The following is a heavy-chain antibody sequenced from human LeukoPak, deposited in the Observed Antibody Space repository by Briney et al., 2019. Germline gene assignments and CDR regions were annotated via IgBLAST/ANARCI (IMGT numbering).Heavy chain of an antibody. CDR1: GFTFSSYA. Sequence: SGGSLRLSCAASGFTFSSYAMSWVRQAPGKGLEWVSAISGSGGSTYYADSVKGRFTISRDNSKNTLYLQMNSLRAEDTAVYYCAKDPSYCSGGSCYWFDPWGQGTLVTVSS. CDR3: AKDPSYCSGGSCYWFDP. J-gene: IGHJ5*02. CDR2: ISGSGGST. V-gene: IGHV3-23*01. D-gene: IGHD2-15*01.